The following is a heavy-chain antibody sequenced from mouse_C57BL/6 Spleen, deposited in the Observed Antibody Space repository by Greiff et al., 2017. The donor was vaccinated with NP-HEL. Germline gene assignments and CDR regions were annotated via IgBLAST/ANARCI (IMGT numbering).Heavy chain of an antibody. V-gene: IGHV5-9-1*02. CDR2: ISSGGDYI. D-gene: IGHD1-1*01. J-gene: IGHJ3*01. Sequence: EVLLVESGDGLVKPGGSLKLSCAASGFTFSSYAMSWVRQTPEKRLEWVAYISSGGDYIYYADTVKGRFTISRDNARNTLYLQMSSLKSEDTAMYYGTRDSIYYYGSSYEGFAYWGQGTLVTVSA. CDR3: TRDSIYYYGSSYEGFAY. CDR1: GFTFSSYA.